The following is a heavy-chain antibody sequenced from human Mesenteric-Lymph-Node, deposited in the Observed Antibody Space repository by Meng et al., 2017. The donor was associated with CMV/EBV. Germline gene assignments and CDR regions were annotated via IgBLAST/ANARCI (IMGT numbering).Heavy chain of an antibody. J-gene: IGHJ4*02. CDR3: ARDPSIVGSV. V-gene: IGHV3-66*02. CDR1: GFTVSSNY. CDR2: IYSGGST. Sequence: GESLKISCAASGFTVSSNYMSWVRQAPGKGLEWVSVIYSGGSTYYADSVKGRFTISRDNSKNTLYLQMNSLRAEDTAVYYCARDPSIVGSVWGQGTLVTVSS. D-gene: IGHD1-26*01.